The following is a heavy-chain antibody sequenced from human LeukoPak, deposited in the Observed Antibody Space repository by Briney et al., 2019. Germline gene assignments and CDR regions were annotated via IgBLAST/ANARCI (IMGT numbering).Heavy chain of an antibody. J-gene: IGHJ5*02. Sequence: ASVKVSCKASGYTFTGYYMHWVRQAPGQGLEWMGWINPNSGDTNYAQKFQGRVTMTRDTSISTAYMELSRLRSDDTAVYYCARKSSGWYHWFDPWGQGTLVTVS. CDR2: INPNSGDT. D-gene: IGHD6-19*01. CDR3: ARKSSGWYHWFDP. CDR1: GYTFTGYY. V-gene: IGHV1-2*02.